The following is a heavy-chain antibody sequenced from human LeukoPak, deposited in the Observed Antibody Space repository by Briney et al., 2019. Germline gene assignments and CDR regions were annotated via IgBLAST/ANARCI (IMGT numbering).Heavy chain of an antibody. V-gene: IGHV4-34*01. CDR2: INHSGST. CDR3: ARLWWLRVFDY. CDR1: GGSFSGYY. Sequence: PSETLSLTCAVYGGSFSGYYWSWIRQPPGKGLEWIGEINHSGSTNYNPSLKSRVTISVDTSKNQFSLKLSSVTAADTAVYYCARLWWLRVFDYWGQGTLVTVSS. D-gene: IGHD5-12*01. J-gene: IGHJ4*02.